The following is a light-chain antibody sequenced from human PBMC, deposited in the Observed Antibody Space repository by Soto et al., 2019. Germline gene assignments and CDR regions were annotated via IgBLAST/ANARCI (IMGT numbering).Light chain of an antibody. V-gene: IGLV2-23*02. CDR2: EVD. Sequence: QSALTQPASVSGSPGPSITISCSGTTRDVGIYNLVSWYQQHPGKAPKLVIYEVDKRPSGVSNRFSGSRSGNTASLTISGLQSEDEADYYCSSYAGSRWVFGGGTELTVL. J-gene: IGLJ3*02. CDR3: SSYAGSRWV. CDR1: TRDVGIYNL.